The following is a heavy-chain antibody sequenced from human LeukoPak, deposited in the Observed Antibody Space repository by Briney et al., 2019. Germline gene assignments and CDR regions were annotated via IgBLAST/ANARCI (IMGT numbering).Heavy chain of an antibody. CDR3: ARTPLGGYSYGYYFDY. CDR2: IDWDDDK. V-gene: IGHV2-70*01. Sequence: SGPALVKPTQTLTLTCTSSGFSLSTSGMCVSWIRQPPGKALEWLALIDWDDDKYYSTSLKTRLTISKDTSKNQVVLTMTNMDPVDTATYYCARTPLGGYSYGYYFDYWGQGTLVTVSS. CDR1: GFSLSTSGMC. J-gene: IGHJ4*02. D-gene: IGHD5-18*01.